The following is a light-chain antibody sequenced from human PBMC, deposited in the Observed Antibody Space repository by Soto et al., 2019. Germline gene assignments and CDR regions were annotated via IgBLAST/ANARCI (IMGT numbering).Light chain of an antibody. Sequence: QPVLTQPPSASGTPGQRVTVSCSGSSSNIGNNVVTWYQQLPGTAPKVLIHSTNQRPSGVPDRFSGSKSGTSASLAISGLQSEDEAHYYCAASDDSLKGSWVFGGGTKLTVL. V-gene: IGLV1-44*01. CDR2: STN. CDR3: AASDDSLKGSWV. CDR1: SSNIGNNV. J-gene: IGLJ3*02.